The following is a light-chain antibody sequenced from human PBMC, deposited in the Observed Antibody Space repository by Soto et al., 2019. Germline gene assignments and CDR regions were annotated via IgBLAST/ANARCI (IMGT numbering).Light chain of an antibody. Sequence: EILMTQSPATLSVSPGELVTLPCRAGQGVTTNFAWYQQKSGQSPRLLIYDVSSRATGVPSRFSGTGSETDFTLTISGLQSEDSAIYFCPQYNNWPFSFGQGTRLET. CDR3: PQYNNWPFS. CDR2: DVS. J-gene: IGKJ5*01. CDR1: QGVTTN. V-gene: IGKV3-15*01.